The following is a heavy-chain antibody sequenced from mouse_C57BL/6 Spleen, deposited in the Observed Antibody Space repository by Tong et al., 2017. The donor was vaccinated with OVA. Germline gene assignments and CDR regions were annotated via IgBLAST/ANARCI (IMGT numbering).Heavy chain of an antibody. J-gene: IGHJ4*01. CDR3: ARSGSSYYAIDY. V-gene: IGHV1-82*01. CDR1: GYAFSSSW. D-gene: IGHD1-1*01. Sequence: VQLQESGPELVKPGASVKISCKASGYAFSSSWMNWVKQRPGKGLEWIGRIYPGDGDTNYNGKFKGKATLTADKSSSTAYMQLSSLTSEDSAVYFCARSGSSYYAIDYWGQGTSVTVSS. CDR2: IYPGDGDT.